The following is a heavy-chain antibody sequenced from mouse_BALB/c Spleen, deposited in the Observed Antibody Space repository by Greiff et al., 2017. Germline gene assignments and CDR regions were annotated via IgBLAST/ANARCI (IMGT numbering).Heavy chain of an antibody. D-gene: IGHD2-14*01. J-gene: IGHJ4*01. V-gene: IGHV7-3*02. CDR3: ARAFYYRYGKWYAMDD. CDR2: IRNKANGYTT. CDR1: GFTFTDYY. Sequence: EVKLVESGGGLVQPGGSLRLSCATSGFTFTDYYMSWVRQPPGKALEWLGFIRNKANGYTTEYSASVKGRFTISRDNSQSILYLQMNTLRAEDSATYYCARAFYYRYGKWYAMDDWGQGTSVTVSS.